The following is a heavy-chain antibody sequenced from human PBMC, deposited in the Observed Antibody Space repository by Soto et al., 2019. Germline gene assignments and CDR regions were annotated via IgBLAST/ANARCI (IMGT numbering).Heavy chain of an antibody. CDR1: GFTFSSCA. CDR2: IIYDGSDK. Sequence: QVQLVESGGGGVQPGRSLRLSCAASGFTFSSCAMHWVRQAPGKGLEWVAVIIYDGSDKYYADSVQGRFTISRDNSKNTLYLQMNSLRPEDTAVYYCAAELGNSGYDGHDYWGQGTLVTVSS. CDR3: AAELGNSGYDGHDY. J-gene: IGHJ4*02. V-gene: IGHV3-30-3*01. D-gene: IGHD5-12*01.